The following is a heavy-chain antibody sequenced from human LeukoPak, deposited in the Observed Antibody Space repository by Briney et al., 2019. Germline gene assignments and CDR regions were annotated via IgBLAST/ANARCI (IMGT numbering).Heavy chain of an antibody. V-gene: IGHV1-2*02. CDR2: INPNSGGT. J-gene: IGHJ6*03. CDR3: ARGRRERWLQLRYYYMDV. Sequence: ASVKVSCKASGYTFTGYYMHWLRQAPGQGLEWMGWINPNSGGTNYAQKFQGRVTMTRDTSISTAYMELSRLRSDDTAVYYCARGRRERWLQLRYYYMDVWGKGTTVTVSS. CDR1: GYTFTGYY. D-gene: IGHD5-24*01.